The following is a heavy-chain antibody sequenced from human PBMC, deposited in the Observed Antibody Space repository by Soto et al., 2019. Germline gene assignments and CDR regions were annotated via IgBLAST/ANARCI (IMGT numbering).Heavy chain of an antibody. Sequence: EVQLVESGGGLVQPGKSLRLSCAASGFTFSTFEMNWVRQAPGKGLQWVSYISSGGGTIYYADSVKGRLTISRDNSKNTLYLQMNSLRAEDTALYYCARAFCGSSSCHGGNFDYWGQGTLVTVSS. CDR1: GFTFSTFE. D-gene: IGHD2-2*01. CDR2: ISSGGGTI. J-gene: IGHJ4*02. V-gene: IGHV3-48*03. CDR3: ARAFCGSSSCHGGNFDY.